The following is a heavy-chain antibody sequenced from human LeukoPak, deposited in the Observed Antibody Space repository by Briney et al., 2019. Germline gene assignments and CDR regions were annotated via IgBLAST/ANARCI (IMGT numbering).Heavy chain of an antibody. D-gene: IGHD3-10*01. CDR3: ARSGNTGRNWYFDL. V-gene: IGHV3-11*04. J-gene: IGHJ2*01. Sequence: PGGSLRLSCAASGFTFSDYYMSWIRQAPGKGLEWVSYISSSGSTIYYADSVKGRFTISRDNAKNSLYLQMNSPRAEDTAVYYCARSGNTGRNWYFDLWGRGTLVTVSS. CDR1: GFTFSDYY. CDR2: ISSSGSTI.